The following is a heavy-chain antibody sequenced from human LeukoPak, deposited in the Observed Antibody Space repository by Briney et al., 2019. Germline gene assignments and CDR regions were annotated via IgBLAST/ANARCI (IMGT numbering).Heavy chain of an antibody. CDR1: GGSISSYY. D-gene: IGHD3-3*01. CDR2: IYYSGST. Sequence: PSETLSLTCIVSGGSISSYYWSWIRQPPGKGLEWIGYIYYSGSTNYKPSLKSRVTISVDTSKNQFSLKLSSVTAADTAVYYCARAEYYDFWSGYYEGAFDIWGQGTMVTVSS. CDR3: ARAEYYDFWSGYYEGAFDI. J-gene: IGHJ3*02. V-gene: IGHV4-59*12.